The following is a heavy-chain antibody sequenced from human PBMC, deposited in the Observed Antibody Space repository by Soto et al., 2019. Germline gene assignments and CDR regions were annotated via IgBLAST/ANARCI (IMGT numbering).Heavy chain of an antibody. CDR1: GYNFTGYY. D-gene: IGHD6-6*01. Sequence: QVQLVQSGAEVKKPGASVKVSCKAAGYNFTGYYMHWVRQAPGQGLEWMGWINPNSGGTNYAQKFQGWVTMTRDTSISTAYMELGRLRADDTAVYYCARDPVSSSASGAFDIWGQGRMVTVSS. V-gene: IGHV1-2*04. CDR2: INPNSGGT. J-gene: IGHJ3*02. CDR3: ARDPVSSSASGAFDI.